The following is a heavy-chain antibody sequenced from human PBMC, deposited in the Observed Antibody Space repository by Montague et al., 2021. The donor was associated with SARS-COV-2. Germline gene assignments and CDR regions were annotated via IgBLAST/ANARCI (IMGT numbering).Heavy chain of an antibody. CDR3: ARDTRITMLVVVNRYGMGV. CDR1: GGAISSSSYY. J-gene: IGHJ6*02. V-gene: IGHV4-39*07. CDR2: IYYSGST. Sequence: SETLSLTCTVSGGAISSSSYYWGWIRQPPGKGLEWIGSIYYSGSTYYXPSVKSRVTISVDTSKNQFSLKLSSVTAADTAVYYCARDTRITMLVVVNRYGMGVWGQGTTVTVSS. D-gene: IGHD3-22*01.